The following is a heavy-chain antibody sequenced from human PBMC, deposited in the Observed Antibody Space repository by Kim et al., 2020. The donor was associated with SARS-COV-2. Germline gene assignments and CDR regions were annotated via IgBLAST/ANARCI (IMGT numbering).Heavy chain of an antibody. V-gene: IGHV1-2*04. J-gene: IGHJ4*02. D-gene: IGHD3-10*01. CDR3: AREDYYGSGSIDY. Sequence: YAKKFQGWVTMTRDTAISTAYMELSRLRSDDTAVYYCAREDYYGSGSIDYWGQGTLVTVSS.